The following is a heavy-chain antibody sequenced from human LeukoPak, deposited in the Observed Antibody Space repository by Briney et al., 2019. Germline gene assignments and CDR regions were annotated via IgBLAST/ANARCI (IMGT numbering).Heavy chain of an antibody. J-gene: IGHJ4*02. CDR2: ISGSSTYI. V-gene: IGHV3-21*01. D-gene: IGHD6-19*01. CDR1: GFTFSSYS. Sequence: GGSLRLSCAASGFTFSSYSMNWVRQAPGKGLEWVSSISGSSTYIYYADSVKGRFTISRDNPKNSLYLQTNSLRAGDTAVYYCARDLRSSGWYYFDYWGQGTLVTVSS. CDR3: ARDLRSSGWYYFDY.